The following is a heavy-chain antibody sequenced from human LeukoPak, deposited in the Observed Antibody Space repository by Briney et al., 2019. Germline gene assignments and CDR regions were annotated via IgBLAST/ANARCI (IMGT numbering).Heavy chain of an antibody. CDR2: ISAYDGTT. CDR3: ARDSGGAPDY. J-gene: IGHJ4*02. V-gene: IGHV1-18*01. D-gene: IGHD1-26*01. Sequence: ASVKVSCKASGYTFTSYGISWVRQAPAEGLDYMGRISAYDGTTSYAQKFQGRATMTTDTSTGTAYMEVRTLRSDDTAVYYCARDSGGAPDYWGQGTLVTVSS. CDR1: GYTFTSYG.